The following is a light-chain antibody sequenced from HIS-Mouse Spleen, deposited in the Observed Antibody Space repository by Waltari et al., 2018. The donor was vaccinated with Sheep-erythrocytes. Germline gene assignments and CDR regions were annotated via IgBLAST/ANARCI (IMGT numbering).Light chain of an antibody. V-gene: IGLV2-11*01. CDR2: DVS. Sequence: QSALTQPRSVSGSPGQSVTISCTGTSSDVGGYNYVPWYQPHPGKAPKRMISDVSKRPSGVPVRFSGSKSGNTASLTISGLQAEDEADYYCCSYAGSYNHVFATGTKVTVL. CDR3: CSYAGSYNHV. CDR1: SSDVGGYNY. J-gene: IGLJ1*01.